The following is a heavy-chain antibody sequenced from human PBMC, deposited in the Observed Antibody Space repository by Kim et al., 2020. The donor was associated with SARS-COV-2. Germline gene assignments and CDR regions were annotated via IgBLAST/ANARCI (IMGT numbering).Heavy chain of an antibody. CDR1: GFTFSSYW. Sequence: GGSLRLSCAASGFTFSSYWMSWVRQAPGKGLEWVANIKEDGGEKNYVDSVKGRFTISRDNAKNSLCLQMNSLRAEDTAVYYCARDYRHAGAVAVTTGASWGQGTLVTVSS. CDR2: IKEDGGEK. CDR3: ARDYRHAGAVAVTTGAS. V-gene: IGHV3-7*03. D-gene: IGHD6-19*01. J-gene: IGHJ5*02.